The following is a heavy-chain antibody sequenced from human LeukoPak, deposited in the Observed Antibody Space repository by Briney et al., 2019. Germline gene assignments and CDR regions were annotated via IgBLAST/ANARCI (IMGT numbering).Heavy chain of an antibody. V-gene: IGHV4-34*01. CDR3: ARKSGYARDY. CDR2: INHSGST. CDR1: GVSINNDDYF. D-gene: IGHD5-12*01. J-gene: IGHJ4*02. Sequence: SETLSLTCSVSGVSINNDDYFWNWIRRPPGKGLEWIGEINHSGSTSNHNPSLKSRVTMSVDTSKNQFSLKLSSVTAADTAVYYCARKSGYARDYWGQGNLVTVSS.